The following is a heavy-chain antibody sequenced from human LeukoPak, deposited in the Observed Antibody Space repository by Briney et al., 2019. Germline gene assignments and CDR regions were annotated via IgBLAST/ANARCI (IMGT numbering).Heavy chain of an antibody. CDR1: GFTFSSYW. CDR3: ARGGGLDV. D-gene: IGHD3-16*01. Sequence: GGSLRLSCAASGFTFSSYWMNWARQAPGKGLEWVASINHNGNVNYYVDSVKGRFTISRDNVKDSLYLQMSNLRAEDTAVYFCARGGGLDVWGQGATVTVSS. CDR2: INHNGNVN. V-gene: IGHV3-7*03. J-gene: IGHJ6*02.